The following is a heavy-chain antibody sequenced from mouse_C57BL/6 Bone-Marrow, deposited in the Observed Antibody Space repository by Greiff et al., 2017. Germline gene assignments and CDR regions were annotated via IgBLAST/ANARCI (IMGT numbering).Heavy chain of an antibody. CDR1: GFNIKDDY. Sequence: EVQLQQSGAELVRPGASVKLSCTASGFNIKDDYMHWVKQRPEQGLEWIGWIDPENGDTEYASKFQGKATITADTSSNTAYLQLSSLTSEDTAVYYCTTRGQLRPLFDYWGQGTTLTVSS. CDR3: TTRGQLRPLFDY. V-gene: IGHV14-4*01. J-gene: IGHJ2*01. CDR2: IDPENGDT. D-gene: IGHD3-2*02.